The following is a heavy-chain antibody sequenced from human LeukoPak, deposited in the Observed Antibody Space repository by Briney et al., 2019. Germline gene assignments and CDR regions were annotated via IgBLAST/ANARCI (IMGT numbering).Heavy chain of an antibody. CDR2: ISYDGNNK. CDR3: AKDIGDNWNWDYYYYGMDV. V-gene: IGHV3-30-3*01. CDR1: GFSFSTYA. D-gene: IGHD1-7*01. Sequence: PGKSLRLSCAASGFSFSTYAMDWVRQAPGKGLEWVAAISYDGNNKYYADSVKGRFTFSRDNSKNTLYLQMNSLRAEDTAVYYCAKDIGDNWNWDYYYYGMDVWGQGTTVTVSS. J-gene: IGHJ6*02.